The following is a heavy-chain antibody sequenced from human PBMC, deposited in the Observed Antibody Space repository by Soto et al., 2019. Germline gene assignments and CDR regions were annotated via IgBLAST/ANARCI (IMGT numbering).Heavy chain of an antibody. CDR1: GFTFSSYG. V-gene: IGHV3-30*18. CDR3: AKDVEVVAATPYYYYYGMDV. CDR2: ISYDGSNK. Sequence: QVQLVESGGGVVQPGRSLRLSCAASGFTFSSYGMHWVRQAPGKGLEWVAVISYDGSNKYYADSVKGRFTISRDNSKNTLYLQMNSLRAEDTAVYYCAKDVEVVAATPYYYYYGMDVW. J-gene: IGHJ6*01. D-gene: IGHD2-15*01.